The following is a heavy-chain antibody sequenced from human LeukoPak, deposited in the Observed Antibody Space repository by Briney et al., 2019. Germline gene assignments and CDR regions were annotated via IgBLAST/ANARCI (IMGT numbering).Heavy chain of an antibody. V-gene: IGHV4-31*03. CDR2: IYYSGST. CDR1: GGSISSGGYS. Sequence: SETLSLTCTVSGGSISSGGYSWSWIRQHPGKGLEWIGYIYYSGSTYYNPSLKSRVTISVDTSKNQFSLKLSSVTAADTAVYYCARGPNDYGDTGWAFDIWGQGTMVTVSS. J-gene: IGHJ3*02. CDR3: ARGPNDYGDTGWAFDI. D-gene: IGHD4-17*01.